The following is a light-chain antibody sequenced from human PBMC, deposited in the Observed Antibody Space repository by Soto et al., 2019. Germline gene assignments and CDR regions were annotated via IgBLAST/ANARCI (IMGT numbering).Light chain of an antibody. Sequence: QPVLTQSPSVSGAPGQRVTISCTGSSSNIGAGYDVHWYQQLPGTAPKLLIYGNNNRPSGVPDRFSGSKSGTSASLAITGLQAEDEADYYCQSYDSSLSGSGVFGTGTKVTVL. J-gene: IGLJ1*01. CDR1: SSNIGAGYD. V-gene: IGLV1-40*01. CDR3: QSYDSSLSGSGV. CDR2: GNN.